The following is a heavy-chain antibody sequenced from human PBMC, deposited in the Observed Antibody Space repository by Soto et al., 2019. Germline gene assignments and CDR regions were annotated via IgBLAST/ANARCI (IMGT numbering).Heavy chain of an antibody. D-gene: IGHD6-6*01. CDR1: GFTFSRYD. Sequence: EVQVVESGGGLVQPGGSLRLSCAASGFTFSRYDMHWVRQATGRGLEWVSGIGTSGDTYYAGSVKGRFTISRENAKNSVYLQMNSLRVGDTAVYYCARGALGFDPWGQGTLVAVSS. V-gene: IGHV3-13*04. CDR2: IGTSGDT. J-gene: IGHJ5*02. CDR3: ARGALGFDP.